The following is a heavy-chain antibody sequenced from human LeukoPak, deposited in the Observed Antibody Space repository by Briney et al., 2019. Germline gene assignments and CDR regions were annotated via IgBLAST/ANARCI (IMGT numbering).Heavy chain of an antibody. CDR1: GFTFSSYA. J-gene: IGHJ1*01. D-gene: IGHD6-19*01. CDR2: ISYDGSNK. V-gene: IGHV3-30-3*01. CDR3: ASPGGYSSGWLPEYFQH. Sequence: GGSLRLSCAASGFTFSSYAMHWVRQAPGEGPEWVAVISYDGSNKYYADSVKGRFTISRDNSKNTLYLQMNSLRAEDTAVYYCASPGGYSSGWLPEYFQHWGQGTLVTVSS.